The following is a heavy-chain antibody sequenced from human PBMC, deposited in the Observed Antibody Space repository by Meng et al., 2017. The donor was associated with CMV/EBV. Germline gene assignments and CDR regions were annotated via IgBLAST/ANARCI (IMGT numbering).Heavy chain of an antibody. CDR2: INPNSGGT. CDR3: ARVLRQQLVPGYFDY. V-gene: IGHV1-2*02. Sequence: ASVKVSCKASGGTFSSYAISWVRQAPGQGLEWMGWINPNSGGTNYAQKFQGRVTMTRDTSISTAYMELSRLRSDDTAVYYCARVLRQQLVPGYFDYWGQGTLVTVSS. D-gene: IGHD6-13*01. J-gene: IGHJ4*02. CDR1: GGTFSSYA.